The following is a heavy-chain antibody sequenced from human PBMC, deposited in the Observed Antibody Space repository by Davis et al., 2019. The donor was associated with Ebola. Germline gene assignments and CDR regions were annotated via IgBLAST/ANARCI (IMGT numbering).Heavy chain of an antibody. V-gene: IGHV3-21*05. CDR3: ASLKRYCSGGSCYSTYGMDV. CDR1: GFRFATYT. D-gene: IGHD2-15*01. J-gene: IGHJ6*02. Sequence: GESLKILCAASGFRFATYTMNWVRQAPGKGLEWISYISTCSTNIYYADSAKGRFTISRDNAKNSLYLQMNSLRAEDTAVYYCASLKRYCSGGSCYSTYGMDVWGQGTTVTVSS. CDR2: ISTCSTNI.